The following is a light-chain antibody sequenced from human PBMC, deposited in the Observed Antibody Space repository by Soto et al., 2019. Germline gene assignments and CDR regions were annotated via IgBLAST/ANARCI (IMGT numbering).Light chain of an antibody. CDR1: GSNIGAGYD. Sequence: QSVLTQPPSVSGAPGQRVTISCTGSGSNIGAGYDVHWYQHRPGTAPKLLVFGDSHRPSGVPDRFSGSKSGTSASLAITGLQAEDEGDYFCKSYAGSNTYVFGSGTKLTVL. CDR2: GDS. J-gene: IGLJ1*01. V-gene: IGLV1-40*01. CDR3: KSYAGSNTYV.